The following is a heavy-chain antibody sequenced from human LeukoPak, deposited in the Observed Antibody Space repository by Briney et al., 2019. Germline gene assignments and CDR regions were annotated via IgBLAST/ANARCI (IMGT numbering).Heavy chain of an antibody. D-gene: IGHD2-2*01. CDR2: ISYDGSNK. CDR3: ASGLVVPAAIRVGHY. J-gene: IGHJ4*02. Sequence: GGSLRLSCAASGFTFSNFAMSWVRQAPGKGLEWVAVISYDGSNKYYADSVKGRFTISRDNSKNTLYLQMNSLRAEDTAVYYCASGLVVPAAIRVGHYWGQGTLVTVSS. CDR1: GFTFSNFA. V-gene: IGHV3-30*04.